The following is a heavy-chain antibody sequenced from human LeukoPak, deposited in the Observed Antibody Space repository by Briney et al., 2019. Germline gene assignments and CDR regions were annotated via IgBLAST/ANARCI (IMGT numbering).Heavy chain of an antibody. Sequence: GGFLRLSRAGPGFTLSRFGMSLVRSAPGKGLELGSNICRSGCNYFHADSVKGRFTISRDNSKNTLYLQMNSLRAEDTAIYYCAKNGDRGAYCTGGTCYPYFYYYMDVWGKGTTVTI. CDR1: GFTLSRFG. CDR2: ICRSGCNY. D-gene: IGHD2-15*01. CDR3: AKNGDRGAYCTGGTCYPYFYYYMDV. J-gene: IGHJ6*03. V-gene: IGHV3-23*01.